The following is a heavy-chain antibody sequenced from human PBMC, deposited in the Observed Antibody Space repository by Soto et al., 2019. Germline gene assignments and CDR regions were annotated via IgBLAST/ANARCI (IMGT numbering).Heavy chain of an antibody. D-gene: IGHD4-17*01. CDR2: IYYSGST. CDR1: GGSISSYY. CDR3: ARHDYGDFASDY. Sequence: QVQLQESGPGLVKPSETLSLTCTVSGGSISSYYWSWIRQPPGKGLEWIGYIYYSGSTNYNPSLKSRVTISVDTSKNQFSLKLSSVTAADTAVYYCARHDYGDFASDYWDQGTLVTVSS. J-gene: IGHJ4*02. V-gene: IGHV4-59*08.